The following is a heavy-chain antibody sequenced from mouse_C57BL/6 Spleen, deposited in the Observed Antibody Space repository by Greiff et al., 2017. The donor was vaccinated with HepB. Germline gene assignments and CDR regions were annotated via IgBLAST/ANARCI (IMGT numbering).Heavy chain of an antibody. CDR2: IDPSDSYT. V-gene: IGHV1-59*01. CDR3: AREENYCGNYAY. J-gene: IGHJ3*01. D-gene: IGHD2-1*01. CDR1: GYTFTSYW. Sequence: QVQLQQPGAELVRPGTSVKLSCKASGYTFTSYWMHWVKQRPGQGLEWIGVIDPSDSYTNYNQKFKGKATLTVDTSSSTAYMQLSSLTSEDSAVYYCAREENYCGNYAYWGQGTLVTVSA.